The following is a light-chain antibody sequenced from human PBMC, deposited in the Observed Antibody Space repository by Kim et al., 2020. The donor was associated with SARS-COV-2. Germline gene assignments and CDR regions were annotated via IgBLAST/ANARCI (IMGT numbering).Light chain of an antibody. Sequence: QLVLTQSPSASASLGASVKLTCTLSRGHNTYAIAWHQQQPEKGPRFLMTVNIDGSHYKGDGIPDRLSGSSSGTERYLTISSLQSEDEADYYCQTWDTGIRVFGGGTQLTVL. CDR3: QTWDTGIRV. CDR1: RGHNTYA. J-gene: IGLJ3*02. CDR2: VNIDGSH. V-gene: IGLV4-69*01.